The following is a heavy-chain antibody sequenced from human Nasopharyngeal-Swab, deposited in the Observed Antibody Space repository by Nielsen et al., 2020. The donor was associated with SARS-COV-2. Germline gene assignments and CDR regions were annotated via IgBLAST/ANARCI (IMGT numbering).Heavy chain of an antibody. J-gene: IGHJ4*02. CDR1: GYTFTNYY. Sequence: ASVKVSCKASGYTFTNYYIHWVRQAPGQRLEWMGVIDPSGGSASYAQNFQGRVTMTRDTSTSTGYMEMSSLKSEDTAVFYCARGPVDGSGSLHYWGQGTLVTVSS. CDR2: IDPSGGSA. D-gene: IGHD3-10*01. CDR3: ARGPVDGSGSLHY. V-gene: IGHV1-46*01.